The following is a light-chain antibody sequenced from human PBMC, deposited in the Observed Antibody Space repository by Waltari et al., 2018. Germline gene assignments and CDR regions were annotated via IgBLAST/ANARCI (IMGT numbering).Light chain of an antibody. CDR3: GSYAGSKILL. CDR2: AVT. Sequence: QSALTQPPSASGSPGQSVTISCTGTSSDVGMYDYVSWDQQRPGKAPKLIIYAVTERPSGVPERFSGSKSGNTASLTVFGLQTEDEGTYYCGSYAGSKILLFGGGTELTVL. J-gene: IGLJ3*02. V-gene: IGLV2-8*01. CDR1: SSDVGMYDY.